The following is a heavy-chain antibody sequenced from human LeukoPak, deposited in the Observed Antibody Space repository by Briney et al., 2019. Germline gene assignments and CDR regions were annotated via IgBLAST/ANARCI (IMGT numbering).Heavy chain of an antibody. CDR1: GYTFTGYY. J-gene: IGHJ6*03. CDR2: INPNSGGT. V-gene: IGHV1-2*02. Sequence: ASVKVSCXASGYTFTGYYMHWVRQAPGQGLEWMGWINPNSGGTNYAQKFQGRVTMTRDTSISTAYMELSRLRSDDTAVYYCARPRDDFWSGSYYYYMDVWGKGTTVTVSS. D-gene: IGHD3-3*01. CDR3: ARPRDDFWSGSYYYYMDV.